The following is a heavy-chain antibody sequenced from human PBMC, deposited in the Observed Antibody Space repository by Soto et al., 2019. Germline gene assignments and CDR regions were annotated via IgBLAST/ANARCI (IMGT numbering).Heavy chain of an antibody. CDR2: LSWNIRNM. CDR1: GFTFDDYS. J-gene: IGHJ1*01. Sequence: EVQLVESGGGLVQPGGSLRLSCAASGFTFDDYSMHWVRQAPGMGLEWFSGLSWNIRNMFYADSVKGRFTISRDNTKNSLYLQMNSLGAEDTALYYCVRGSLPTTAETYFPNWGQDTPVSVSS. CDR3: VRGSLPTTAETYFPN. D-gene: IGHD1-26*01. V-gene: IGHV3-9*01.